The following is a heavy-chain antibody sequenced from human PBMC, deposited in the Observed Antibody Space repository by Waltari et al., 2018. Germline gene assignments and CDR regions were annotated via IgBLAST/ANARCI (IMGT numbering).Heavy chain of an antibody. V-gene: IGHV4-61*02. Sequence: QVQLQESGPGLVKPSQTLSLTCTVSGGSISSGSYYWSWIRTPAGKGLEWIGRIYTSGSTNYNPSLKSRVTISVDTSKNQFSLKLSSVTAADTAVYYCAREVYYDFWSGYDYWGQGTLVTVSS. D-gene: IGHD3-3*01. CDR1: GGSISSGSYY. CDR2: IYTSGST. J-gene: IGHJ4*02. CDR3: AREVYYDFWSGYDY.